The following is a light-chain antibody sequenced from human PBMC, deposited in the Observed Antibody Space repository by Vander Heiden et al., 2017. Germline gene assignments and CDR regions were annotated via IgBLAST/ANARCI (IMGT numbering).Light chain of an antibody. CDR2: LGS. CDR1: QSLLHSKGYNH. CDR3: MQALQTPLT. V-gene: IGKV2-28*01. J-gene: IGKJ4*01. Sequence: DMMLTQSPLSLPVTPGEPPSISSRSSQSLLHSKGYNHLDWYLQKPGQSPQLLIYLGSNRASGVPDRFSGSGSGTDFTLKISRVEAEDVGVYCCMQALQTPLTFGGGTKVEIK.